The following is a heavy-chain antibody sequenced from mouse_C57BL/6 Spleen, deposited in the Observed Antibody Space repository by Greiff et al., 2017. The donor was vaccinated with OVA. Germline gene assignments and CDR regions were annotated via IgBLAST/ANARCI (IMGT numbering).Heavy chain of an antibody. CDR1: GYTFTDYY. J-gene: IGHJ1*03. D-gene: IGHD2-4*01. CDR2: INPNNGGT. CDR3: ARKGDNDGNSRDDWYLDV. V-gene: IGHV1-26*01. Sequence: VQLQQSGPELVKPGASVKISCKASGYTFTDYYMNWVKQSHGKSLEWIGDINPNNGGTNYNQKFKGKATLTVDKSSSTAYMELRSLTSEDSAVYYGARKGDNDGNSRDDWYLDVWGKGTTVTVSS.